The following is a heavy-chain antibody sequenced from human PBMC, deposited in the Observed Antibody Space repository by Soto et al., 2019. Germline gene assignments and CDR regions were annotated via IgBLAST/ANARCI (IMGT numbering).Heavy chain of an antibody. V-gene: IGHV1-69*13. J-gene: IGHJ6*02. CDR3: ARDKCRQQLDGNYYYRLDV. Sequence: QVQLEQSGAEVKKPGSSVKVSCKASGGTFSTSAISWVRQAPGQGLEWMGGIMPIFRTPDYAQKFQGRVTITADESRSTAYKELSGLKSHETAVYYCARDKCRQQLDGNYYYRLDVWDQGATVTVSS. D-gene: IGHD2-2*01. CDR1: GGTFSTSA. CDR2: IMPIFRTP.